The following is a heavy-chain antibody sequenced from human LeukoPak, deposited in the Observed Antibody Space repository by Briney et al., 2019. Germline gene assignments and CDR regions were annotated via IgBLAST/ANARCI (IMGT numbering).Heavy chain of an antibody. J-gene: IGHJ4*02. D-gene: IGHD3-10*01. Sequence: SETLSLTCAVSGVSISSNLWWAWVRQPPGKGLEWIAEIHHSGSTYYNPSLKSRVTISVDTSKNQFSLKLSSVTAADTAVYYCARQKESMVRGVIITGGKYYFDYWGQGTLVTVSS. V-gene: IGHV4-4*02. CDR3: ARQKESMVRGVIITGGKYYFDY. CDR1: GVSISSNLW. CDR2: IHHSGST.